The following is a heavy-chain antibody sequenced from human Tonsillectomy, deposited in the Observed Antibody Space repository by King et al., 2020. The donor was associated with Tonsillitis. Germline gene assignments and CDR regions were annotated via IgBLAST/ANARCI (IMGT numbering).Heavy chain of an antibody. CDR3: TTDVSYGSGSLTIDY. J-gene: IGHJ4*02. V-gene: IGHV3-15*07. CDR1: GFTFSNAW. D-gene: IGHD3-10*01. CDR2: IKSKTDGGTT. Sequence: VQLVESGGGLVKPGGSLRLSCAASGFTFSNAWMNWVRQAPGKGLEWGGRIKSKTDGGTTDYAAPGKGRFAISRDDSKNTLYLQMNSLKTEDTAVFYCTTDVSYGSGSLTIDYWGQGTLVTVSS.